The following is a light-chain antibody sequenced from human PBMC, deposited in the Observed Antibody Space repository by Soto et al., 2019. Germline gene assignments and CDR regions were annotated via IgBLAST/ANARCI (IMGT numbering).Light chain of an antibody. J-gene: IGKJ5*01. V-gene: IGKV3D-15*01. CDR1: QSVGSK. CDR3: QQYNNWPPIT. CDR2: GAS. Sequence: EVVLAQAPATLSLSPGDRASLSCWASQSVGSKLAWYQQKPGQAPRLLIYGASTRATGIPARFSGSGSGTEFTLTISSLQSEDFAVYYCQQYNNWPPITFGQGTRLEIK.